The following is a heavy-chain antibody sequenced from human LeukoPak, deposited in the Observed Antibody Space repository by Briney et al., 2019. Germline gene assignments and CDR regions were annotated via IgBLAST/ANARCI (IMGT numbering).Heavy chain of an antibody. CDR3: ARARKTRNIYGDYVFLFDY. J-gene: IGHJ4*02. CDR1: GYTFTGYY. Sequence: GASVKVSCKASGYTFTGYYMHWMRQAPGQGLEWMGWINPNSGDTKYAQNFRGRVTMTRDTSLSTAYMDLSRLRSDDTALYYCARARKTRNIYGDYVFLFDYWGQGTLVTVSS. CDR2: INPNSGDT. V-gene: IGHV1-2*02. D-gene: IGHD4-17*01.